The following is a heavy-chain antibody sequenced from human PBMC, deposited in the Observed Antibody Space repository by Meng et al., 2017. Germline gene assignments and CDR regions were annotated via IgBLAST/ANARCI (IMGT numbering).Heavy chain of an antibody. CDR2: INTNTGNP. CDR1: GYTFTSYA. Sequence: QVQLVPSRSEMKKPGASVKVSCKASGYTFTSYAMNWVRQAPGQGLEWMGWINTNTGNPPYAQGFTGRFVFSLDTSVSTAYLQISSLKAEDTAVYYCARLVAGTFGQLFDPWGQGTLVTVSS. J-gene: IGHJ5*02. V-gene: IGHV7-4-1*02. CDR3: ARLVAGTFGQLFDP. D-gene: IGHD2-15*01.